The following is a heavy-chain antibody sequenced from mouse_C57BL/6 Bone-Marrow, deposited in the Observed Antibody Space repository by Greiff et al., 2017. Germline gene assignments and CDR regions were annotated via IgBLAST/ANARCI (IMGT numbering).Heavy chain of an antibody. CDR1: GYTFTSYD. CDR3: ARVNYAMDY. V-gene: IGHV1-58*01. Sequence: DVQLQQSGPELVRPGASVKMSCKTSGYTFTSYDINWVKQRTGQGLEWIGYIHGGNGYSEYNEKFKGKATLPLVNSSRTAYMELSSLTSEDSAIYFCARVNYAMDYWGQGTSVTVSS. CDR2: IHGGNGYS. J-gene: IGHJ4*01.